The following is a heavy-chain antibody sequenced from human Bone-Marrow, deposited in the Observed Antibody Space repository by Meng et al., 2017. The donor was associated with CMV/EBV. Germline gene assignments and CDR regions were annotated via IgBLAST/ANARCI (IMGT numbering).Heavy chain of an antibody. CDR2: MIPNSGNT. CDR3: ASGLRTYYYVSSGYKEPLAYDMDV. D-gene: IGHD3-22*01. Sequence: ASVLVSCKASGYTFTSYDINWVRQATGQGLVWLGWMIPNSGNTGYAQKFKGRVTITRNTSISKAYMELSSLRSEDTAVYYWASGLRTYYYVSSGYKEPLAYDMDVWGQGTTVTVSS. J-gene: IGHJ6*02. CDR1: GYTFTSYD. V-gene: IGHV1-8*03.